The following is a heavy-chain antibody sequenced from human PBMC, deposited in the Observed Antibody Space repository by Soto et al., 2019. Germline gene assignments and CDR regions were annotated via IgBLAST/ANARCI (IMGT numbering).Heavy chain of an antibody. D-gene: IGHD3-22*01. CDR3: AKDWYYYDSSGQIDY. CDR2: ISGSGSRT. Sequence: GGSLRLSCVVSGFTLGAYSMNWVRQAPGKGLEWVSDISGSGSRTYYADSVKGRFTISRDNSKNTLYLQMNSLRAEDTAVYYCAKDWYYYDSSGQIDYWGQGTLVTVSS. CDR1: GFTLGAYS. J-gene: IGHJ4*02. V-gene: IGHV3-23*01.